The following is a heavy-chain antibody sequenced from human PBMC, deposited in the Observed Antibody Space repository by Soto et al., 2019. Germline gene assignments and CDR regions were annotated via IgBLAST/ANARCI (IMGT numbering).Heavy chain of an antibody. J-gene: IGHJ4*02. Sequence: PGGSLRLSCTVSGFAFNNYGINWVRQAPGKGLEWVSSISKSDYTYYSDSVKGRFAISRDNAKSSVSLQMNTLGVEDTAVYYRAREDSIIIPAVSDFWGQGTLVTVSS. V-gene: IGHV3-21*01. D-gene: IGHD2-2*01. CDR2: ISKSDYT. CDR1: GFAFNNYG. CDR3: AREDSIIIPAVSDF.